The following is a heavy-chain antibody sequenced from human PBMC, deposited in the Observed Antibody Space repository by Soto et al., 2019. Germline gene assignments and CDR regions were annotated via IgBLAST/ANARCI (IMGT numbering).Heavy chain of an antibody. V-gene: IGHV4-31*03. CDR3: ARHTPAISISDH. D-gene: IGHD2-15*01. CDR2: IYYTGST. J-gene: IGHJ4*02. Sequence: SETLSLTCTVSGDSISSGGYYWSWIRQHPGKGLEWIGYIYYTGSTYYNPSLKSRVTISVDTSKNQFSLKLSSVTAADTAVYYCARHTPAISISDHWGQGTLVTVS. CDR1: GDSISSGGYY.